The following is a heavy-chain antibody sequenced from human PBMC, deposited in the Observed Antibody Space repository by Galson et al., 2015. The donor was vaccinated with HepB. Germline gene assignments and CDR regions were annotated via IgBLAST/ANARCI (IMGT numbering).Heavy chain of an antibody. CDR1: GFTGSSRY. CDR3: TRGVLGLIPIDY. Sequence: SLRLSCAASGFTGSSRYMSWVRQAPGKGLEWVSLIYSDSNTYYADSVRGRFTISRDNSKNTLYLQMSSLRGEDTAMYYCTRGVLGLIPIDYWGQGTLVTGSS. J-gene: IGHJ4*02. CDR2: IYSDSNT. D-gene: IGHD3/OR15-3a*01. V-gene: IGHV3-66*01.